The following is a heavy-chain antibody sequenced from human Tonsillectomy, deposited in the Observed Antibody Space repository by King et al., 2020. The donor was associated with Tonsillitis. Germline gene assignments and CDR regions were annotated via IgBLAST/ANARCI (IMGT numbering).Heavy chain of an antibody. CDR2: IGTAGDT. J-gene: IGHJ4*02. CDR3: ARVSYGSGGYDH. Sequence: VQLVESGGGLVQPGGSLRLSCAASGFTFRSYDMHWVRQATGKGLEWVSAIGTAGDTYYPGSVKGRFTNSRENAKNSLYLQMNSLRAEDTAVYYCARVSYGSGGYDHWGQGTLDTVSS. V-gene: IGHV3-13*01. D-gene: IGHD3-10*01. CDR1: GFTFRSYD.